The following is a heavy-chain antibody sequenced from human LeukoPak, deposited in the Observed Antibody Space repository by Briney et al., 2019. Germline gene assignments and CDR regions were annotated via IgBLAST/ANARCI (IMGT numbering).Heavy chain of an antibody. J-gene: IGHJ6*02. D-gene: IGHD3-10*01. CDR2: ISAYNGNT. CDR1: GYTFTSYG. Sequence: ASVKVSCKASGYTFTSYGISWVRQAPGQGLEWMGWISAYNGNTNYAQKLQGRVTMTTDTSTSTAYMELSSLRSEDTAVYYCARDRSGYYGSGDYYYYGMDVWGQGTTVTVSS. V-gene: IGHV1-18*01. CDR3: ARDRSGYYGSGDYYYYGMDV.